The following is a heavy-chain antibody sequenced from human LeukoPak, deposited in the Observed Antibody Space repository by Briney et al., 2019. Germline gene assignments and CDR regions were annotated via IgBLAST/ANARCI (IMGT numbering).Heavy chain of an antibody. CDR2: IPYDGSNK. Sequence: GRSLRLSCVASGFTFSSYAMHWVRQAPGKGLEWVAVIPYDGSNKYYADSVKGRFTISRDNSKNTLYLQMNSLRAEDTAVYYCARDQRWELPFDYWGQGTLVTVSS. J-gene: IGHJ4*02. D-gene: IGHD1-26*01. CDR1: GFTFSSYA. CDR3: ARDQRWELPFDY. V-gene: IGHV3-30-3*01.